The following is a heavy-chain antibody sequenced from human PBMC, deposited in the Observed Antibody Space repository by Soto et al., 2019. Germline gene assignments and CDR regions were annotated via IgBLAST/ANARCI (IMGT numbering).Heavy chain of an antibody. CDR3: ARVGNYGDSPYYNYGSDV. D-gene: IGHD4-17*01. CDR1: GFVFLNYA. CDR2: ISFDGSDL. V-gene: IGHV3-30-3*01. Sequence: PGGSLRLSCTASGFVFLNYAFHWVRQAPGKGLEWVAVISFDGSDLFHADSVKGRFTISRDNSRDTLYLRMSSLRADDTAVYYCARVGNYGDSPYYNYGSDVWGQGTTVTVSS. J-gene: IGHJ6*02.